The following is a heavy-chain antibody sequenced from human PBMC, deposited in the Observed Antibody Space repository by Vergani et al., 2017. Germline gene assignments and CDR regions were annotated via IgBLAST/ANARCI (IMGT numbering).Heavy chain of an antibody. V-gene: IGHV3-21*01. D-gene: IGHD3-22*01. CDR2: ISSSSSYI. CDR3: ARDGDSSLEPYYYGMDV. J-gene: IGHJ6*02. Sequence: EVQLVESGGGLVKPGGSLRLSCAASGFTFSSYSMNWVRQAPGKGLEWVSSISSSSSYIYYADSVKGRFTISRDNAKNSLYLQMNSLRAEDTAVYYCARDGDSSLEPYYYGMDVWGQGTTVTVS. CDR1: GFTFSSYS.